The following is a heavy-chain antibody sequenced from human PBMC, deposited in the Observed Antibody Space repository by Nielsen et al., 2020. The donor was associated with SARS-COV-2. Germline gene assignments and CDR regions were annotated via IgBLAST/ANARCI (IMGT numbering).Heavy chain of an antibody. CDR3: TRALYYGSGRGWYFDL. J-gene: IGHJ2*01. D-gene: IGHD3-10*01. V-gene: IGHV3-48*03. Sequence: GGSLRLSCAASGFSFFIYEMNWVRQAPGMGLQWVSYISSSGGTIYYADSVKGRFTISRDNAQNSLFLEVNGLRAEDTAVYYCTRALYYGSGRGWYFDLWGRGTLVPSPQ. CDR2: ISSSGGTI. CDR1: GFSFFIYE.